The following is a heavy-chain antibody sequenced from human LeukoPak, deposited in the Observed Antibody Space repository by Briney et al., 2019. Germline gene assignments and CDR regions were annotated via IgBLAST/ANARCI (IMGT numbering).Heavy chain of an antibody. CDR3: ARVGYSGYDSRPVFNY. D-gene: IGHD5-12*01. CDR2: ISAYNGNT. Sequence: ASVKVSCKASGYTFTSYGISWVRQAPGQGLEWMGWISAYNGNTNYAQKFQGRVTITGATSASTAYMELSSLRSEDTAVFYCARVGYSGYDSRPVFNYWGQGTLVTVSS. CDR1: GYTFTSYG. J-gene: IGHJ4*02. V-gene: IGHV1-18*01.